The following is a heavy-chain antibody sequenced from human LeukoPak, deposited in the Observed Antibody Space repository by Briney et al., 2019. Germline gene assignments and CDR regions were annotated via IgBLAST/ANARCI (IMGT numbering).Heavy chain of an antibody. V-gene: IGHV3-30*04. D-gene: IGHD2-21*02. CDR3: AREAEVTPTSNDWFDP. Sequence: GGSLRLSCAASGFTFSRYGMHWVRQAPGKGLEGVAVTSYDGSKKYYADSVKGRFTISRDNSKNTLYLQMNSLRAGDTAVYYCAREAEVTPTSNDWFDPWGQGTLVTVSS. J-gene: IGHJ5*02. CDR2: TSYDGSKK. CDR1: GFTFSRYG.